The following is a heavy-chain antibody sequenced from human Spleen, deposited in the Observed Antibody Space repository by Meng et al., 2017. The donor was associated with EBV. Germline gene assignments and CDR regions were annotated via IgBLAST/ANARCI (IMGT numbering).Heavy chain of an antibody. CDR3: ASPYGSGTGWFDP. J-gene: IGHJ5*02. V-gene: IGHV4-39*07. Sequence: QGQLQESGPGLVKPSQTLSLTCAVSGDSMSSGGYYWGWIRQPPGKGLEWIGSIYYSGSTYYNPSLKSRVTISVDTSKNQFSLKLSSVTAADTAVYYCASPYGSGTGWFDPWGQGTLVTVSS. D-gene: IGHD3-10*01. CDR2: IYYSGST. CDR1: GDSMSSGGYY.